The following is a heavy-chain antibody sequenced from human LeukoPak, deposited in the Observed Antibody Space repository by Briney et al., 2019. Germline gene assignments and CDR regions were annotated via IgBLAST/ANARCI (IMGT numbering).Heavy chain of an antibody. CDR1: GFTFSSYW. CDR2: IKQDGSEK. Sequence: GGSLRLSCAASGFTFSSYWMSWVRQAPGKGLEWVANIKQDGSEKYYVDSVKGRFTISRDNAKNSLYLQMNSLRAEDTAVYYCARYCSSTSCPPSFALVLNRLNSYGMDVWGQGTTVTVSS. CDR3: ARYCSSTSCPPSFALVLNRLNSYGMDV. D-gene: IGHD2-2*01. V-gene: IGHV3-7*01. J-gene: IGHJ6*02.